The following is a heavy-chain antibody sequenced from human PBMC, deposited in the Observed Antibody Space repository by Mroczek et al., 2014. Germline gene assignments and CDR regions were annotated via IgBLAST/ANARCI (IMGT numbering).Heavy chain of an antibody. CDR3: AREQTLWFGELLPKRADAFDI. CDR1: VTPLPAMV. J-gene: IGHJ3*02. V-gene: IGHV1-18*01. CDR2: VSAYNGNT. D-gene: IGHD3-10*01. Sequence: QLQGAGAEVKKPGAVSEGLLARLLVTPLPAMVSAGCDRPLDKGLSGWDGVSAYNGNTNYAQKLQGRVTMTTDTSTSTAYMELRSLRSDDTAVYYCAREQTLWFGELLPKRADAFDIWGQGTMVTVSS.